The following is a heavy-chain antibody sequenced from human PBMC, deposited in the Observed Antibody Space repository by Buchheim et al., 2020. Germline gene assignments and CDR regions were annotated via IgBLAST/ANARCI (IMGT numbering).Heavy chain of an antibody. J-gene: IGHJ4*02. V-gene: IGHV3-30-3*01. D-gene: IGHD3-10*01. CDR3: ARSMVRGVIIRGLDY. CDR1: GFTFSSYA. Sequence: QVQLVESGGGVVQPGRSLRLSCAASGFTFSSYAMHWVRQAPGKGLEWVAVISYDGSNKYYADSVKGRFTISRDNSKNTLYLQLNILRAKETAVYYCARSMVRGVIIRGLDYWGQGT. CDR2: ISYDGSNK.